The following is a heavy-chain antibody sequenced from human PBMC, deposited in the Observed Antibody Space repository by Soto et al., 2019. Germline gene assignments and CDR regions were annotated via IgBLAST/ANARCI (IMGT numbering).Heavy chain of an antibody. CDR3: ARNYGDYFDYYYMDV. CDR1: GNTFTSYD. D-gene: IGHD4-17*01. CDR2: MNPNSGNT. Sequence: ASMKGSFQASGNTFTSYDINWGRQAPAQGLEWMGWMNPNSGNTGYAQKFQGRVTMTRNTSISTAYMELSSLRSEDTAVYYCARNYGDYFDYYYMDVWGKGTTVTVSS. J-gene: IGHJ6*03. V-gene: IGHV1-8*01.